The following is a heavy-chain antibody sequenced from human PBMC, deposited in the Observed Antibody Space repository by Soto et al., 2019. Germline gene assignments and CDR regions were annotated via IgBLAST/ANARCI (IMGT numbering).Heavy chain of an antibody. D-gene: IGHD6-19*01. CDR1: GFTFSSYA. J-gene: IGHJ4*02. CDR2: ISGSGGST. CDR3: ARRSSGWYFDY. V-gene: IGHV3-23*01. Sequence: EVQLLESGGGLVQPGGSLRLSCAASGFTFSSYAMSWVRQATGKGLEWVSAISGSGGSTYYADSVKGRFTISRDNSKNTMYLQLNSLRAEDTAVYYSARRSSGWYFDYWGQGTLVTVSS.